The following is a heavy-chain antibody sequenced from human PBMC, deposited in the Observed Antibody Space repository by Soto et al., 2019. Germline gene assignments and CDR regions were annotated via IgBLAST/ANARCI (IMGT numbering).Heavy chain of an antibody. CDR2: YSGGST. CDR1: GFSVSDYS. Sequence: PGGSLRLSCAASGFSVSDYSMTWVRQAPGKGLEWVSVYSGGSTHYADSVKGRFTISRDGSRNTVYLQMNSLRGEDTAVYYCARDLNVRGVLGVFDIWGQGTMVTVSS. J-gene: IGHJ3*02. CDR3: ARDLNVRGVLGVFDI. D-gene: IGHD3-10*01. V-gene: IGHV3-53*01.